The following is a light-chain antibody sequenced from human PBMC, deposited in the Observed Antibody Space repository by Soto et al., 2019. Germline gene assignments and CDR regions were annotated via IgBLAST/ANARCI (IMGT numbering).Light chain of an antibody. CDR1: SGHSSYA. Sequence: QLVLTQSPSASASLGASVKLTCTLSSGHSSYAIAWHQQQPEKGPRYLMKLNSDGSHSKGDGIPDRFSGSSSGAERYLTISSRQSEDEADYDCQTWGTDIVVFGGGTKVTVL. CDR2: LNSDGSH. CDR3: QTWGTDIVV. J-gene: IGLJ2*01. V-gene: IGLV4-69*01.